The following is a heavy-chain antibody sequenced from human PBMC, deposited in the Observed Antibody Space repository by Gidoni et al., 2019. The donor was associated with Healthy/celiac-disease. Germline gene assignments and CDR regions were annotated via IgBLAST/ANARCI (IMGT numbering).Heavy chain of an antibody. V-gene: IGHV3-30*18. CDR3: AKGRGTQSIAAVPGWFDP. CDR2: ISYDGSNK. D-gene: IGHD6-13*01. CDR1: GFTFSSYG. J-gene: IGHJ5*02. Sequence: QVQLVESGGGVVQPGRSLRLSCAASGFTFSSYGMHWVRQAPGKGLGWVAVISYDGSNKYYADSVKGRFTISRDNSKNTLYLQMNSLRAEDTAVYYCAKGRGTQSIAAVPGWFDPWGQGTLVTVSS.